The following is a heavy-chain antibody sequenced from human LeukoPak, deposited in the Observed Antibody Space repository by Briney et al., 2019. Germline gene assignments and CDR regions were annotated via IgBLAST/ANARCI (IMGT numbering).Heavy chain of an antibody. D-gene: IGHD6-13*01. CDR3: ARRPYSSSYQYFQH. CDR2: IYTSGST. Sequence: SETLSLTCTVSGGSISSYYWSWIRQPAGKGLEWIGRIYTSGSTNYNPSLKSRVTMSVDTSKNQFSLKLSSVAAADTAVYYCARRPYSSSYQYFQHWGQGTLVTVSS. CDR1: GGSISSYY. J-gene: IGHJ1*01. V-gene: IGHV4-4*07.